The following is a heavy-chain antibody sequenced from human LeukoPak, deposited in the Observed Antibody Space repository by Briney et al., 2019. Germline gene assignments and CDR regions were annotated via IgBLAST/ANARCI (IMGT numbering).Heavy chain of an antibody. CDR3: GRGKDP. V-gene: IGHV3-66*01. CDR1: GGSISSSSYY. D-gene: IGHD3-16*01. J-gene: IGHJ5*02. Sequence: ETLSLTCTVSGGSISSSSYYWGWIRQPPGKGLEWVSVIYSGGSTYYADSVKGRFTISRDNSKNTLYLQMNSLRAEDTAVYYCGRGKDPWGQGTLVTVSS. CDR2: IYSGGST.